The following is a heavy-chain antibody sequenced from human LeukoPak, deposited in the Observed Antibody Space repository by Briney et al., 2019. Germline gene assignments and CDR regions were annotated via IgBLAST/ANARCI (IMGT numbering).Heavy chain of an antibody. CDR3: ARSLLSAGSGSYGFDP. J-gene: IGHJ5*02. V-gene: IGHV4-30-4*08. D-gene: IGHD3-10*01. Sequence: PSQTLSLTCTVSGGSISSGGYYWSWIRRHPGKGLEWIGYIYYSGSTYYNPSLKSRVTISVDTSKNQFSLKLSSVTPTDTVVCGCARSLLSAGSGSYGFDPWGQGTLVTVSS. CDR1: GGSISSGGYY. CDR2: IYYSGST.